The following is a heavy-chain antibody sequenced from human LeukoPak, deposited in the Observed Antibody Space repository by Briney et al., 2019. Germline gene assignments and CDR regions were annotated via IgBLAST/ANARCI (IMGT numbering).Heavy chain of an antibody. V-gene: IGHV3-48*03. CDR2: ISSSGSTI. CDR1: GFTFSSYE. Sequence: GGSLRLSCAASGFTFSSYEMNWVRQAPGKGLEWVSYISSSGSTIYYADSVKGRFTISRDNAKNSLYLQMNSLRAEDTAVYYSAEERGDAFDIWGQGTMVTVSS. CDR3: AEERGDAFDI. J-gene: IGHJ3*02.